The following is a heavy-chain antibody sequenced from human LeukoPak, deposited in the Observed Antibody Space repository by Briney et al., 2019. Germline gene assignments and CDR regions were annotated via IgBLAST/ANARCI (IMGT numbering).Heavy chain of an antibody. CDR2: IKQGGREE. V-gene: IGHV3-7*03. CDR3: ARDNGGWFDS. Sequence: GSLRLSCVASEFTFSDYWMRWVRQAPGKRLEWVANIKQGGREEKYVGSVKGRFAISRDDAKSTLYLQMDSLSGDETAVYYCARDNGGWFDSWGRGTLVTVS. D-gene: IGHD3-10*01. J-gene: IGHJ5*01. CDR1: EFTFSDYW.